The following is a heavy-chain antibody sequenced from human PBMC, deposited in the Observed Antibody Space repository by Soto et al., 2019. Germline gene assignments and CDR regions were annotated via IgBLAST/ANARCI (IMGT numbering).Heavy chain of an antibody. J-gene: IGHJ6*03. CDR1: GGSISSGGYY. CDR2: IYYSGST. V-gene: IGHV4-31*03. D-gene: IGHD2-2*01. CDR3: ARYCSSTSCRDYYYYYMDV. Sequence: QVQLQESGPGLVKPSQTLSLTCTVSGGSISSGGYYWSWIRQHPGKGLEWIGYIYYSGSTYYNPSLKSRVTISVDTSKNQFSLKLSSVTAEDTAVYYCARYCSSTSCRDYYYYYMDVWGKGTTVTVSS.